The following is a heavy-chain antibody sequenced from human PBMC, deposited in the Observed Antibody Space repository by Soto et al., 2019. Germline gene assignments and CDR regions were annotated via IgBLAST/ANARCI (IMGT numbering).Heavy chain of an antibody. CDR3: ARGYASSGSYRYYYCGMDV. Sequence: ASVKVSCKASGYTFTSYAMHWVRQAPGQRLEWMGWINAGNGNTKYSQKFQGRVTITRDTSASTAYMELSSLRSEDTAVYYCARGYASSGSYRYYYCGMDVWGQGTTVPVSS. D-gene: IGHD3-10*01. CDR1: GYTFTSYA. V-gene: IGHV1-3*01. J-gene: IGHJ6*02. CDR2: INAGNGNT.